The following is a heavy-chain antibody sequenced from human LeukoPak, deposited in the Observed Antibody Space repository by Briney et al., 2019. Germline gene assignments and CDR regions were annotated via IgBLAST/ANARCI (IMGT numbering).Heavy chain of an antibody. V-gene: IGHV3-7*04. CDR1: GFTFSTSW. CDR3: ARGHGSN. Sequence: GGSLRLSCAASGFTFSTSWMGWVRQVPGKGLEWVANTKQDGTESQYVDTVKGRFTISRDNTKNSPFLQMNSLTTEDTAVYYCARGHGSNWGQGVLVAVSS. CDR2: TKQDGTES. J-gene: IGHJ4*02.